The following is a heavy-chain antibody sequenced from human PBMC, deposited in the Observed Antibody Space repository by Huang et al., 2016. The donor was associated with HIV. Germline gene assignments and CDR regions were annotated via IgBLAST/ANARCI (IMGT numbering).Heavy chain of an antibody. V-gene: IGHV4-39*01. J-gene: IGHJ1*01. D-gene: IGHD3-22*01. Sequence: QLQLQESGPGLVKPSETLSLTCTVSGGSISSSGYYWGWIRQPPGKGLEWIGSIYYSGSTYDNPSLKSRVTISVDASKNQFSLKLSSVTAADTAVYYCASPDYYDSSGYYSEYFQHWGQGTLVTVSS. CDR2: IYYSGST. CDR1: GGSISSSGYY. CDR3: ASPDYYDSSGYYSEYFQH.